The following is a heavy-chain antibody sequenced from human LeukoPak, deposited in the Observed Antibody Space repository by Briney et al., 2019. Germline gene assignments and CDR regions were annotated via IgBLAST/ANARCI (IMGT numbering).Heavy chain of an antibody. CDR3: ARDQWTYYYDSSGYPSDY. D-gene: IGHD3-22*01. Sequence: GGSLRLSCAASGFTFSSYWMNWVRQAPGKGLEWVANIKQDGSETYYVDSVKGRFTISRDNAKNSLYLQMNSLRAEDPAVYYCARDQWTYYYDSSGYPSDYWGQGTLVTVSS. J-gene: IGHJ4*02. CDR2: IKQDGSET. CDR1: GFTFSSYW. V-gene: IGHV3-7*01.